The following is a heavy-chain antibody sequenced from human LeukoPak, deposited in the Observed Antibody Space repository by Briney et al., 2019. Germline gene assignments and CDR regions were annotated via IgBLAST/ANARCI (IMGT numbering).Heavy chain of an antibody. Sequence: GGSLRLSCTASGFSFGDYGMSWVRQAPGKGWEGVGLIRSNVYGGTTEYAASVKGRFSISREDSKSIANLHMNSLKTDDTAVYFCTTSLRSGWYRGFDYWGQGTLVTVSS. CDR1: GFSFGDYG. CDR3: TTSLRSGWYRGFDY. CDR2: IRSNVYGGTT. V-gene: IGHV3-49*04. J-gene: IGHJ4*02. D-gene: IGHD6-19*01.